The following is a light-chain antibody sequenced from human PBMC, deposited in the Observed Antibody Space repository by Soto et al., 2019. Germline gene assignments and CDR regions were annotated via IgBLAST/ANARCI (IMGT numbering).Light chain of an antibody. V-gene: IGKV3-20*01. CDR1: QRVTNSY. CDR2: GAS. Sequence: EIVLTQSPGTLSLSPGERATLSCTASQRVTNSYLAWYQQKPGQAPRLLIYGASSRATGIPDRFSGSGSGTDFTLSISRLEPEDFAVYYCQQYGSSPTFGHGTRLEIK. CDR3: QQYGSSPT. J-gene: IGKJ5*01.